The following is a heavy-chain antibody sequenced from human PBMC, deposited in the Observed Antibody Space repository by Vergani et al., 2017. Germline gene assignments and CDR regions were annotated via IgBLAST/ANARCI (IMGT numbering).Heavy chain of an antibody. CDR1: GGSIRPYY. CDR3: AREYSSSVGFLAY. CDR2: IYTSEST. Sequence: QVQLQESGPGLVKPSETLSLTCIVSGGSIRPYYWSWIRPPAGKGLEWIGRIYTSESTNYNPSLKCRVTMSVDTSKNQFSLKLSSVTAAYTAVYYCAREYSSSVGFLAYGGQGTLVTVSS. J-gene: IGHJ4*02. D-gene: IGHD6-6*01. V-gene: IGHV4-4*07.